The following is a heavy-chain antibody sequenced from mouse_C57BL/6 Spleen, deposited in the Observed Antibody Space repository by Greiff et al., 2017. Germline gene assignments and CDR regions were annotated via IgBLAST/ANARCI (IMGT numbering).Heavy chain of an antibody. Sequence: VKLEESGPGLVAPSQSLSITCTVSGFSLTSYAISWVRQPPGKGLEWLGVIWTGGGTNYNSARKSRLSISKDNSKSQVFLKMNSLQTDDTARYYCARDDYDDGDYYAMDYWGQGTSVTVSS. J-gene: IGHJ4*01. CDR2: IWTGGGT. V-gene: IGHV2-9-1*01. CDR1: GFSLTSYA. D-gene: IGHD2-4*01. CDR3: ARDDYDDGDYYAMDY.